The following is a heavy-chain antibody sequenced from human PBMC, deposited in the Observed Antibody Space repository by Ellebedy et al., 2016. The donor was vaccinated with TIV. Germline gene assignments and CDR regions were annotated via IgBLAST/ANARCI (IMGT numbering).Heavy chain of an antibody. D-gene: IGHD6-19*01. CDR1: GASISSNTFY. Sequence: MPSETLSLTCTVSGASISSNTFYWGWIRQPPGKRLEWIGSINSGGNTYYNPSLKSRVAIFVDTSRNQFSLRLSSVTAADTAVYYCARSPSYSSGWYPDLEEYYYYGMDVWGQGTTVTVSS. V-gene: IGHV4-39*01. CDR2: INSGGNT. CDR3: ARSPSYSSGWYPDLEEYYYYGMDV. J-gene: IGHJ6*02.